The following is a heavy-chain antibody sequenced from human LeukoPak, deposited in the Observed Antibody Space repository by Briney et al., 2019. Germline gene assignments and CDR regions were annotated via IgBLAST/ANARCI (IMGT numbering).Heavy chain of an antibody. J-gene: IGHJ4*02. D-gene: IGHD3-10*01. CDR1: GFTFSSYA. CDR2: ISGSGGST. CDR3: AKGRPVLLWFGELY. V-gene: IGHV3-23*01. Sequence: GGSLRLSCAASGFTFSSYAMSWVRQAPGKGPEWVSAISGSGGSTYYADSVKGRFTISRDNSKNTLYLQMNSLRAEDTAVYYCAKGRPVLLWFGELYWGQGTLVTVSS.